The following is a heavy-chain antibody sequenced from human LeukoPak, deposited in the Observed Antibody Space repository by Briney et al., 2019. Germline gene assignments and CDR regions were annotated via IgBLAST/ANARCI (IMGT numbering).Heavy chain of an antibody. V-gene: IGHV4-34*01. CDR1: GGSFSGYY. J-gene: IGHJ6*02. CDR3: ARGLWFGEYMDV. D-gene: IGHD3-10*01. CDR2: INHSGST. Sequence: SETLSLTCAVYGGSFSGYYWSWIRQPPGKGLEWIGEINHSGSTNYNPSLKSRVTLSVDTSKNQFSLKLSSVTAADTAVYYCARGLWFGEYMDVWGQGTTVTVSS.